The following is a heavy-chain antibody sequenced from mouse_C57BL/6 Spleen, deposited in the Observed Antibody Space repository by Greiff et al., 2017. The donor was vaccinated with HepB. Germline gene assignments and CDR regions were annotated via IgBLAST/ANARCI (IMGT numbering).Heavy chain of an antibody. D-gene: IGHD2-4*01. J-gene: IGHJ1*03. CDR3: ARWDDYDSWYVDV. CDR2: INPSSGYT. CDR1: GYTFTSYT. V-gene: IGHV1-4*01. Sequence: VQLQQSGAELARPGASVKMSCKASGYTFTSYTMHWVKQRPGQGLEWIGYINPSSGYTKYNQKFKDKATLTADKSSSTAYMQLSSLTSEDSAVYYCARWDDYDSWYVDVWGTGTTVTVSS.